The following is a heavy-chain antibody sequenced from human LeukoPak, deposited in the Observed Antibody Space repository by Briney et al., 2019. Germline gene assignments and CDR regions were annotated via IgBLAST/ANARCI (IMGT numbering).Heavy chain of an antibody. D-gene: IGHD3-22*01. J-gene: IGHJ4*02. V-gene: IGHV3-23*01. CDR1: GFTFSNYA. Sequence: GGSLRLSCAASGFTFSNYAVNWVRQAPGKGLEWVSAISGSGGSTYYADSVKGRFTISRDNSKNTLYLQMSSLRAEDAAVYYCAKDRGRYYDSSGYYWGYYFDSWGQGILVTVST. CDR2: ISGSGGST. CDR3: AKDRGRYYDSSGYYWGYYFDS.